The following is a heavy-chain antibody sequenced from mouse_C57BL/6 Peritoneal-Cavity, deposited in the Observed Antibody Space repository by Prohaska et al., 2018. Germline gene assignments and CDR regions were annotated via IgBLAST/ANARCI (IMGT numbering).Heavy chain of an antibody. CDR2: IYPSDSET. V-gene: IGHV1-61*01. Sequence: QVQLQQTGAELVRPGSSVKLSCKASGYPFTSYWMDWVKQRPGQVLEWIGNIYPSDSETHYNQKFKDKATLTVDKSSSTAYMQLSSLTSEDSAVYYCACNYDAMDYWCQGTSVTVSS. J-gene: IGHJ4*01. CDR3: ACNYDAMDY. CDR1: GYPFTSYW. D-gene: IGHD2-1*01.